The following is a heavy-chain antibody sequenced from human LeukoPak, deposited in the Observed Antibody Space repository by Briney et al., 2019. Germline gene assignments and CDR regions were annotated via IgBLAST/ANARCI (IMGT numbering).Heavy chain of an antibody. CDR3: ARGGSFHEFDI. Sequence: ASVKVSCKASGYRFTDYWIQWVRQAPGQGLEWMGWINANTGGTVYAQKFQGRVTMTRDTSLTTSYMDLSRLTSDDTAVYYCARGGSFHEFDIWGQGTMVIVSS. J-gene: IGHJ3*02. D-gene: IGHD3-10*01. V-gene: IGHV1-2*02. CDR2: INANTGGT. CDR1: GYRFTDYW.